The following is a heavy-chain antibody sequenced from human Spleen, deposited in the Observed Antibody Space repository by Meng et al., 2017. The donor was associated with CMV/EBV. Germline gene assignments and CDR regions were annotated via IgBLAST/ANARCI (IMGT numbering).Heavy chain of an antibody. CDR3: AREGDGGNSFPDY. Sequence: KAAGYTFTGDYLHWVRQAPGQGLEWMGCINPNTGDSNYAEIFQGRVTVTRDTSIRTAYMELNGLRSDDTAVYYCAREGDGGNSFPDYWGQGTLVTVSS. J-gene: IGHJ4*02. CDR2: INPNTGDS. CDR1: GYTFTGDY. V-gene: IGHV1-2*02. D-gene: IGHD4-23*01.